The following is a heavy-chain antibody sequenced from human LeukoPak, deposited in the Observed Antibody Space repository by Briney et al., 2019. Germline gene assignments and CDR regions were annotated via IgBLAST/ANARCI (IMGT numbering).Heavy chain of an antibody. D-gene: IGHD3-10*01. V-gene: IGHV3-23*01. CDR1: GFTFSTYG. J-gene: IGHJ4*02. CDR2: INNSGGTT. Sequence: GGTLRLSCAASGFTFSTYGMSWVRQAPGKGLEWVSSINNSGGTTYYADSVKGRFTISRDNSKNTLYLQMNSLRAEDTAVYYCAKDRRAGSYDYWGQGTLVTVSS. CDR3: AKDRRAGSYDY.